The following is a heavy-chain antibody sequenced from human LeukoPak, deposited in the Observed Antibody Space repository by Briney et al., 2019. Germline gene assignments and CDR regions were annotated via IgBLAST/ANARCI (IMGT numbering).Heavy chain of an antibody. Sequence: ASVKVSCKASVYTFTSYGISWVRQAPGQGLEWMGWISAYNGNTNYAQKLQGRVTMTTDTSTSTAYMELRSLRSDDTAVYYCARAATSYDSSGYYNYFDYWGQGTLVTVSS. CDR1: VYTFTSYG. D-gene: IGHD3-22*01. J-gene: IGHJ4*02. CDR3: ARAATSYDSSGYYNYFDY. V-gene: IGHV1-18*01. CDR2: ISAYNGNT.